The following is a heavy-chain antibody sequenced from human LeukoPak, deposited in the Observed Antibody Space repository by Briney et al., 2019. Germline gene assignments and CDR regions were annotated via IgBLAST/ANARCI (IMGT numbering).Heavy chain of an antibody. CDR2: IYYSGST. CDR1: GGSFSGYY. V-gene: IGHV4-34*03. CDR3: LYVWGSYRSPHDY. D-gene: IGHD3-16*02. Sequence: PSETLSLTCAVYGGSFSGYYWSWIRQPPGKGLEWIGSIYYSGSTYYNPSLKSRVTISVDTSKNQFSLKLSSVTAADTAVYYCLYVWGSYRSPHDYWGQGTLVTVSS. J-gene: IGHJ4*02.